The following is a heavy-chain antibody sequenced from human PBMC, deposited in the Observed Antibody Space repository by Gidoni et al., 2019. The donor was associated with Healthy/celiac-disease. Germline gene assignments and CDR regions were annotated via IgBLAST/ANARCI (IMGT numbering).Heavy chain of an antibody. CDR1: GFTFSSYS. CDR2: ISSSSSYI. V-gene: IGHV3-21*01. Sequence: EVQLVESGGGLVKPGGSLRLSCAASGFTFSSYSMNWVRQAPGKGLEWVSSISSSSSYIYYADSVKGRFTISRDNAKNSLYLQMNSLRAEDTAVYYCARGYYGSGVEYYFDYWGQGTLVTVSS. D-gene: IGHD3-10*01. J-gene: IGHJ4*02. CDR3: ARGYYGSGVEYYFDY.